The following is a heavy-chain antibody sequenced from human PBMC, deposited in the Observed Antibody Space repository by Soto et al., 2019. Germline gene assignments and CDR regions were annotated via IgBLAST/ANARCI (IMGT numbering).Heavy chain of an antibody. CDR2: ISGSGGTT. J-gene: IGHJ4*02. D-gene: IGHD3-10*01. V-gene: IGHV3-23*01. Sequence: EVQLLESGGGQVQPGGSLRLSCGGSGFTFNSYAMTWVRQAPGKGLEWVSAISGSGGTTYYANSVKGRFTISRDQSKDTMYLQMNRLRTADTAIYYCAKDRHYGSGTYSDSYLDYWGQGTKVTVSS. CDR3: AKDRHYGSGTYSDSYLDY. CDR1: GFTFNSYA.